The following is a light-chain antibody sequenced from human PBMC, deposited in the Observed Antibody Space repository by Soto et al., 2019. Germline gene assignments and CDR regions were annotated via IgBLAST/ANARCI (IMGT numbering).Light chain of an antibody. CDR2: GAT. V-gene: IGKV3-20*01. CDR3: EQYGTSPRT. J-gene: IGKJ1*01. Sequence: EIALTQSPGTLSLCPGERAALSCRASQTVSRSFLGWYQQKSGQAPRLVMFGATNRAPGIPDRFSGRVSGTDFILTISRLEPEDFAVYYCEQYGTSPRTFGQGTKVDIK. CDR1: QTVSRSF.